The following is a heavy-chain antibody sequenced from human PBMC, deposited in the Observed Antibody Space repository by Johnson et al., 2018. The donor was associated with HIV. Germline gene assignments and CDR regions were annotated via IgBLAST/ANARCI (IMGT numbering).Heavy chain of an antibody. CDR3: AKSAAAGTVKVAFDI. CDR2: IGTAGDT. V-gene: IGHV3-13*01. Sequence: VQLVESGGGLVQPGGSLRLSCAASGFTFNSYDMHWVRQPTGKGLEWVSGIGTAGDTNYSGSVKGRFPISRENAKTSLYLQMNSLRAEDTAVYYCAKSAAAGTVKVAFDIWGQGTMVTVSS. D-gene: IGHD6-13*01. CDR1: GFTFNSYD. J-gene: IGHJ3*02.